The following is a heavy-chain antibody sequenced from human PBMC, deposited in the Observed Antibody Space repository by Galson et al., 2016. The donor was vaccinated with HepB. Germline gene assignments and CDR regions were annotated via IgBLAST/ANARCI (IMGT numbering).Heavy chain of an antibody. CDR3: EHRPDYGDYEGAFNC. CDR2: IFWKGTK. D-gene: IGHD4-17*01. V-gene: IGHV2-5*01. CDR1: GFSMSTDGVG. Sequence: PALVKPTQTLTLTCTLSGFSMSTDGVGVGWIRQPPGKALEWLALIFWKGTKRFSPSLRNRLSVTTDTSRNQVVLTMTDMDPVDTATSYCEHRPDYGDYEGAFNCWGQGTMVTVSS. J-gene: IGHJ3*01.